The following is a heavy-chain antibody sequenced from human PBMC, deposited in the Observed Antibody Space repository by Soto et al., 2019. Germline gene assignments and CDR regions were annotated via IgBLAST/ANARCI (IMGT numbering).Heavy chain of an antibody. Sequence: SETLSLTCTVSGGSISSGGYYWNWIRQHPGKGLEWIGYTYYSGNTYYTPYLKSRVTMSVDTSKNQFSLRRSSVTAADTAVYYCAREPHYTDSSVYYVSSGNFDSWGQGILVTVSS. CDR3: AREPHYTDSSVYYVSSGNFDS. D-gene: IGHD3-22*01. V-gene: IGHV4-31*03. CDR2: TYYSGNT. J-gene: IGHJ4*02. CDR1: GGSISSGGYY.